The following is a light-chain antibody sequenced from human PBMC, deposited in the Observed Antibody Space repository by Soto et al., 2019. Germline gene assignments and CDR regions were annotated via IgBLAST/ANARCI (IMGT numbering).Light chain of an antibody. CDR2: KAS. V-gene: IGKV1-5*03. Sequence: DIQMTQYPSTLSGSVGDRVTITWRASQTISSWLAWYQQKPGKAPKLLIYKASTLKSGVPSRFSGSGSGTEFTLTISSLQPDDFATYYCQHYNSYSEAFGQGTNVDI. J-gene: IGKJ1*01. CDR1: QTISSW. CDR3: QHYNSYSEA.